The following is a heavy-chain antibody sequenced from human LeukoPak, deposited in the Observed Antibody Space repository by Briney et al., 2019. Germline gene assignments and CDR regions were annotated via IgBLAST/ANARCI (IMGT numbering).Heavy chain of an antibody. Sequence: PSETLSLTCTVSGGSISSYHWSWIRQPPGKGLEWIGYIYYSGGTNYNPSLKSRVTISVDTSKNQFSLKLSSVTAADTAVYYSAREAYCGGDCYSGFDYWGQGTLVTVSS. D-gene: IGHD2-21*02. V-gene: IGHV4-59*01. J-gene: IGHJ4*02. CDR2: IYYSGGT. CDR1: GGSISSYH. CDR3: AREAYCGGDCYSGFDY.